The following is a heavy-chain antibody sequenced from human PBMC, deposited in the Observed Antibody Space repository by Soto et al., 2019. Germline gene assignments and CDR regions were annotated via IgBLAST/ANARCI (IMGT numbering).Heavy chain of an antibody. V-gene: IGHV1-69*06. D-gene: IGHD2-15*01. CDR2: IIPIFGTA. Sequence: QVQLVQSGAEVKKPGSSVKVSCKASGGTFSSYAISWVRQAPGQGLEWMGGIIPIFGTANYAQKFQGRVTITAEKYTSTAYMELSSLRSEDTAVYYCAKSPPFYIVVVVAAPHAFDIWGQGTMVTVSS. CDR1: GGTFSSYA. J-gene: IGHJ3*02. CDR3: AKSPPFYIVVVVAAPHAFDI.